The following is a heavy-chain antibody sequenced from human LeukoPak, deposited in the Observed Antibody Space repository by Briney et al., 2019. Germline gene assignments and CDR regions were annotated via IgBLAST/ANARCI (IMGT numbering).Heavy chain of an antibody. CDR1: GFTFDDYA. V-gene: IGHV3-9*01. CDR2: ISWNSGSI. J-gene: IGHJ4*02. D-gene: IGHD3-3*01. CDR3: AKDTVYYDFWSGYQFDY. Sequence: GGSLRLSCAASGFTFDDYAMHWVRQAPGKGLEWVSGISWNSGSIGYADSVKGRFTISRDNAKNSLYLQMNSLRAEDTASYYCAKDTVYYDFWSGYQFDYWGQGTLVTVSS.